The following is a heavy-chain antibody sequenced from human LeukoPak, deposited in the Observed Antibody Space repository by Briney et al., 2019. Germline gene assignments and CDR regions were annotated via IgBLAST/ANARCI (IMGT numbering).Heavy chain of an antibody. CDR2: ISSSSSYI. CDR3: ARVQRSRTNGSIDY. V-gene: IGHV3-21*01. D-gene: IGHD1-1*01. CDR1: GFTFSSDS. J-gene: IGHJ4*02. Sequence: GGSLRLSCAASGFTFSSDSMNWVRQAPGKGLEWVSSISSSSSYIYYADSVKGRFTISRDNAKNSLYLQMNSLRAEDTAVYYCARVQRSRTNGSIDYWGQGTLVTVSS.